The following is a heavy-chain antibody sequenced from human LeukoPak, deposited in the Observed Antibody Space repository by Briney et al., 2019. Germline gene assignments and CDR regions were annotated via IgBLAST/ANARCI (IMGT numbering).Heavy chain of an antibody. CDR3: ARESRDIVVVVAATGYYYGMDV. Sequence: ASVKVSCKASGYTFTSYGISWVRQAPGQGLEWMGWISAYNGNTNYAQKLQGRVTMTTDTSTSTVYMELSSLRSEDTAVYYCARESRDIVVVVAATGYYYGMDVWGQGTTVTVSS. V-gene: IGHV1-18*01. CDR1: GYTFTSYG. J-gene: IGHJ6*02. D-gene: IGHD2-15*01. CDR2: ISAYNGNT.